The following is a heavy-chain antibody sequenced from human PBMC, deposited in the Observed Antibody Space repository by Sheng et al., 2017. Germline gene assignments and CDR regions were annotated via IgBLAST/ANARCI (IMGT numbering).Heavy chain of an antibody. CDR3: ARDPRYCSGGSCPPSGGFDP. Sequence: QVQLVQSGAEVKKPGSSVKVSCKASGGTFSSYTISWVRQAPGQGLEWMGRIIPILGIANYAQKFQGRVTITADKSTSTAYMELSSLRSEDTAVYYCARDPRYCSGGSCPPSGGFDPWGQGTLVTVSS. V-gene: IGHV1-69*08. CDR1: GGTFSSYT. CDR2: IIPILGIA. D-gene: IGHD2-15*01. J-gene: IGHJ5*02.